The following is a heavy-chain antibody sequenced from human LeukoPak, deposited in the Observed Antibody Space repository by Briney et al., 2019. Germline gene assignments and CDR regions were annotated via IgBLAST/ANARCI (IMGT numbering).Heavy chain of an antibody. CDR3: AKRRNEDSSGWYFDY. J-gene: IGHJ4*02. Sequence: GRSLRLSCTASGFTFSTYDMHWVRQAPGMGLEWVAVASHDGSIKYYADSVKGRFTISRDNSKNTLYLQMNSLRADDTAVYYCAKRRNEDSSGWYFDYWGQGTLVTVSS. V-gene: IGHV3-30*18. CDR2: ASHDGSIK. CDR1: GFTFSTYD. D-gene: IGHD6-19*01.